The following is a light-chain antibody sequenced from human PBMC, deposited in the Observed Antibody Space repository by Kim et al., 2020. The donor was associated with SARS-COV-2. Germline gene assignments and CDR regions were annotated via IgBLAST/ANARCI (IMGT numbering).Light chain of an antibody. Sequence: GKTVPTSCTRRRGSIASNYVQWYQQRPGSAPTTVIYEDNQRPSGVPDRFSGSIDSSSNSASLTISGLKTEDEADYYCQSYDSSNVVFGGGTQLTVL. CDR1: RGSIASNY. CDR2: EDN. V-gene: IGLV6-57*03. CDR3: QSYDSSNVV. J-gene: IGLJ2*01.